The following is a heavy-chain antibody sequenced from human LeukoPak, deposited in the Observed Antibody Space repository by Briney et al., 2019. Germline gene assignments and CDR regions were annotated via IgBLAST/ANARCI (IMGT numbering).Heavy chain of an antibody. CDR2: IYYSGST. Sequence: SETLSLTCTVSGDPITTSSDYKWTWLRQPPRKGPEWIGYIYYSGSTNYNPSLQSRVTISVDTSNNQFSLKLTSVTAADTAVYYCAREYSAFDYWGQGTLVTVSS. J-gene: IGHJ4*02. CDR1: GDPITTSSDY. CDR3: AREYSAFDY. V-gene: IGHV4-61*08. D-gene: IGHD5-12*01.